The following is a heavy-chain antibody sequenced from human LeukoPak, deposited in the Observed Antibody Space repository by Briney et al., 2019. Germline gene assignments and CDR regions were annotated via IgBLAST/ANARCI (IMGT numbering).Heavy chain of an antibody. CDR3: ARVSWFPGTSYYYMDV. CDR2: IYYSGTT. V-gene: IGHV4-59*01. J-gene: IGHJ6*03. D-gene: IGHD1-1*01. CDR1: GGSISSYY. Sequence: PSETLSLTCTVSGGSISSYYWSWIRQPPGKGLEWIGYIYYSGTTNYNPSLESRVTISVDTPKNQFSLKLSSVTAADTAVYYCARVSWFPGTSYYYMDVWGKGTTVTISS.